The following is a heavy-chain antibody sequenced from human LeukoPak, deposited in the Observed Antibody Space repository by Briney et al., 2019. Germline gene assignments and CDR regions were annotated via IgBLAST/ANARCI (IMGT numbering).Heavy chain of an antibody. Sequence: GSLKLSFSASGITFGYYAMRLIRPAPGKGPGWVGFIRSKAYGETADYAASVKGRFTISRDDSKAIAYLQMNSLKTEDTAVYHCTRDRGAYNLYDYWGQGTLVTVSS. V-gene: IGHV3-49*03. CDR2: IRSKAYGETA. CDR3: TRDRGAYNLYDY. D-gene: IGHD1-1*01. CDR1: GITFGYYA. J-gene: IGHJ4*02.